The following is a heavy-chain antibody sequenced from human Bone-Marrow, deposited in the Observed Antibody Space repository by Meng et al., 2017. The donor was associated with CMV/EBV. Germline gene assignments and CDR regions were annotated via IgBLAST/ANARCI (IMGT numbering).Heavy chain of an antibody. CDR3: ARDYYRGGFDP. CDR1: GFTFSSYA. CDR2: INWNGGST. V-gene: IGHV3-20*04. Sequence: GESLKISCAASGFTFSSYAMSWVRQAPGKGLEWVSGINWNGGSTGYADSVKGRFTISRDNAKNSLYLQMNSLRAEDTALYYCARDYYRGGFDPLGQGTLITVS. D-gene: IGHD3-22*01. J-gene: IGHJ5*02.